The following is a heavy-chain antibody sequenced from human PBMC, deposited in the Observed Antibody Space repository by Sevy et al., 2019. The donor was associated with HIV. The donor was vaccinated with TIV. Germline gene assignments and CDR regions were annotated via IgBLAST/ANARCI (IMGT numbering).Heavy chain of an antibody. CDR2: INGDGSST. V-gene: IGHV3-74*01. CDR1: GFTFSSCW. CDR3: AKTSLGLWRGWFDP. Sequence: GGSLRLSCAASGFTFSSCWMHWVRQAPGKGLVWVSRINGDGSSTTYADSVKGRFTISRDNAKNTLYLQMNSLRAEDTAVYYCAKTSLGLWRGWFDPWGQGTLVTVSS. J-gene: IGHJ5*02. D-gene: IGHD2-21*01.